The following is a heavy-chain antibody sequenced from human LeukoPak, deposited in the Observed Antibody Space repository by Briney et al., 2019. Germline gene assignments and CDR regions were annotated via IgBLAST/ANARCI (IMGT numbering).Heavy chain of an antibody. J-gene: IGHJ3*01. V-gene: IGHV3-23*01. Sequence: GGSLRLSCAASGFIFSTTDMGSVRQTPGKGLEWVSAISGRSAATYYADSVTGRFTISRDNSRNTLYLQMHSLRAEDTAIYFCAKGGYFAYDFWGQGTKVTVSP. CDR1: GFIFSTTD. CDR2: ISGRSAAT. D-gene: IGHD2-2*03. CDR3: AKGGYFAYDF.